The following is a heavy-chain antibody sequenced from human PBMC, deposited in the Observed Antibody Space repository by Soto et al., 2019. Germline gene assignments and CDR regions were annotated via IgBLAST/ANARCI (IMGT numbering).Heavy chain of an antibody. CDR1: GGTFSSYA. CDR2: IIPIFGTA. Sequence: RASVKVSCKASGGTFSSYAISWVRQAPGQGLEWMGGIIPIFGTANYAQKFQGRVTITADKSTSTAYMELSSLRSEDTAVYYCARGPRISDYYDSSGYYGLLDYWGQGTLVTVS. V-gene: IGHV1-69*06. D-gene: IGHD3-22*01. J-gene: IGHJ4*02. CDR3: ARGPRISDYYDSSGYYGLLDY.